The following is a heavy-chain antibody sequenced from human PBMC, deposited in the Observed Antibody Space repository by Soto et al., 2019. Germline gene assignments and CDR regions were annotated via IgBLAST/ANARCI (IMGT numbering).Heavy chain of an antibody. CDR1: GGSISSSSYY. CDR3: ARPIVVVPAAMDWRGWFDP. D-gene: IGHD2-2*01. V-gene: IGHV4-39*01. CDR2: IYYSGST. Sequence: QLQLQESGPGLVKPSETLSLTCTVSGGSISSSSYYWGWIRQPPGKGLEWIGSIYYSGSTYYNPSLKSRVTISVDTSKYQFSLKLSSVTAADTAVYYCARPIVVVPAAMDWRGWFDPWGQGTLVTVSS. J-gene: IGHJ5*02.